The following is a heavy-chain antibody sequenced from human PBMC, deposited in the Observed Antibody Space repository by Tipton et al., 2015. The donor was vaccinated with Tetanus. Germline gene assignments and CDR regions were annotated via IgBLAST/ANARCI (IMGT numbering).Heavy chain of an antibody. Sequence: SLRLSCAASGFTFSSYGMHWVRQAPGKGLEWVAVISYDGSNKYYADSVKGRFTTSRDNSKNTLYLQMNSLRAEDTAVYYCAKDTSIQFGYYFDYWGQGTLVTVSS. J-gene: IGHJ4*02. D-gene: IGHD3-10*01. CDR3: AKDTSIQFGYYFDY. CDR2: ISYDGSNK. CDR1: GFTFSSYG. V-gene: IGHV3-30*18.